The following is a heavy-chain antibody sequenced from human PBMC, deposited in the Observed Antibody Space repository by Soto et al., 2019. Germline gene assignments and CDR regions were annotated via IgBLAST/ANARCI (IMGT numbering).Heavy chain of an antibody. Sequence: QVQLVESGGGVVQPGGSLRLSCTTSGFTFNTYGMYWVRQAPGKGLEWVAIIWYDGSNKYYGDSVKGPFTISRDNSKNTLYLRMNSLRAEDTALYYCARGDCTGAYCYSWPFNYGVDVWGQGTTVTVSS. V-gene: IGHV3-33*08. CDR2: IWYDGSNK. CDR3: ARGDCTGAYCYSWPFNYGVDV. J-gene: IGHJ6*02. D-gene: IGHD2-15*01. CDR1: GFTFNTYG.